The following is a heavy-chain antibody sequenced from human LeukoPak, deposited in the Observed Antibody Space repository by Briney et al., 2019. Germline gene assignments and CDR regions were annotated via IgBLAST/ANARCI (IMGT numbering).Heavy chain of an antibody. CDR1: GYTFTSYG. CDR2: ISAYNGNT. V-gene: IGHV1-18*01. Sequence: ASVKVSCKASGYTFTSYGISWVRQAPGQGLEWMGWISAYNGNTNYAQKLQGRVTMTTDTSTSTAYMELRSLRSDDTAVYYCARDQNPRSGWAISAFDIWGQGTMVTVSS. J-gene: IGHJ3*02. CDR3: ARDQNPRSGWAISAFDI. D-gene: IGHD6-19*01.